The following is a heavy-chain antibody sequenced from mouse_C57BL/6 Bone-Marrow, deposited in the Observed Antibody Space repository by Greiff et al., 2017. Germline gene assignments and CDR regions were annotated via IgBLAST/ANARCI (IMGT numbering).Heavy chain of an antibody. V-gene: IGHV14-4*01. Sequence: EVQLLESGAELVRPGASVKLSCTASGFNIKDDYMHWVKQRPEQGLEWIGWIDPENGDTEYASKFQGKATITADTSSNTAYLQLSSLTSEDTAVYYCTPIYFAMDYWGQGTSVTVSS. D-gene: IGHD6-5*01. CDR1: GFNIKDDY. J-gene: IGHJ4*01. CDR3: TPIYFAMDY. CDR2: IDPENGDT.